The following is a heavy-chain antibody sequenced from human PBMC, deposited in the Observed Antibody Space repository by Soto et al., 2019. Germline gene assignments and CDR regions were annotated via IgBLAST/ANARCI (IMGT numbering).Heavy chain of an antibody. J-gene: IGHJ4*02. D-gene: IGHD3-22*01. V-gene: IGHV4-30-2*01. CDR2: IYHSGST. CDR1: GGSISSGGYS. Sequence: SETLSLTCAVSGGSISSGGYSWSWIRQPPGKGLEWIGYIYHSGSTYYNPSLKSRVTISVDRSKNQFSLKLSSVTAADTAVYYCASISMIGVASYYIHFSGQGTLVTVSS. CDR3: ASISMIGVASYYIHF.